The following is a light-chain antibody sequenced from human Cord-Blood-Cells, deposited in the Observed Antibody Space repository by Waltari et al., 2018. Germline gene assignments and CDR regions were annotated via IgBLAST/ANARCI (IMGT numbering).Light chain of an antibody. V-gene: IGKV3-15*01. CDR3: QQYNNWPPVT. CDR2: GAS. Sequence: EIVMTQSPATLSVSPGERATLSCRASQSVSSNLAWYQQKPGQAPRLLIYGASTRATGIPARCSGSGSGIEFTLTISSLQSEDFAVYYCQQYNNWPPVTFGQGTKVEIK. CDR1: QSVSSN. J-gene: IGKJ1*01.